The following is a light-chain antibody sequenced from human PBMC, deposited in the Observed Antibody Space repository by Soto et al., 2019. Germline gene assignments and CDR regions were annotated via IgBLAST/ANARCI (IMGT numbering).Light chain of an antibody. V-gene: IGKV1-5*03. CDR2: TAA. CDR3: QQNNSYSGLP. CDR1: QSISSW. J-gene: IGKJ4*01. Sequence: DIQMTQSPSTLSASVGDRVTITCRASQSISSWLAWYQQKPGKAPKLLIHTAATLDSGVPSRFSGSGSGTHFTLAVSGLQPCDFAAYYGQQNNSYSGLPFGGGTKVEI.